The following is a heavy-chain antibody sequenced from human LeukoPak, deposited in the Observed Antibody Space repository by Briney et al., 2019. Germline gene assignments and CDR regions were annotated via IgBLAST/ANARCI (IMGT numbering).Heavy chain of an antibody. J-gene: IGHJ4*02. Sequence: ASVKVSCKASGYTFTGYNMHWVRQAPGQGLEWMGWINSNSGGTNYAQKFQGRVTMTRDTSISTAYMELSRLRSDDTAVYYCARVGTIVRGVIMVPPYYFDYWGQGTLVTVSS. V-gene: IGHV1-2*02. CDR3: ARVGTIVRGVIMVPPYYFDY. CDR1: GYTFTGYN. D-gene: IGHD3-10*01. CDR2: INSNSGGT.